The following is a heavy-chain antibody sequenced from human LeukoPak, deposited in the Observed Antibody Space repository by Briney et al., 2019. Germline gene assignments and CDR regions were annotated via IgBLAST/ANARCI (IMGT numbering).Heavy chain of an antibody. J-gene: IGHJ3*02. CDR3: XXXXXXXXXXGSPLNAFDI. Sequence: GGSLRLSCAASGFTFSSYGMSWVRQAPGKGLEWVANIKQDGSEKYYVDSVKGRFTISRDNAKNSLYLQMNSLRAEDTAVYYXXXXXXXXXXXGSPLNAFDIWGQGTMVTVSS. CDR2: IKQDGSEK. D-gene: IGHD3-10*01. V-gene: IGHV3-7*01. CDR1: GFTFSSYG.